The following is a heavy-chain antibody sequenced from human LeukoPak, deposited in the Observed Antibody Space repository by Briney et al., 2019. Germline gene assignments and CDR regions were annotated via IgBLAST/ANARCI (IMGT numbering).Heavy chain of an antibody. J-gene: IGHJ4*02. D-gene: IGHD3-10*01. CDR3: ARGSGSGIDY. CDR1: GFTFSTYE. V-gene: IGHV3-48*02. Sequence: GGSLRLSCAGPGFTFSTYEMNWVRQAPGKGLEWVSYISSSSSTIYYADSVKGRFTISRDNAKNSLYLQMNSLRDEDTAVYYCARGSGSGIDYWGQGTLVTVSS. CDR2: ISSSSSTI.